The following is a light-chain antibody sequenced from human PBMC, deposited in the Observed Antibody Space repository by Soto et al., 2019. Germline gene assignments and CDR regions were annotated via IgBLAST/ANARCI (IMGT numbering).Light chain of an antibody. CDR3: QQYNNWNT. J-gene: IGKJ2*01. CDR2: GAS. CDR1: QSVSSN. Sequence: IVMTQSPATLSVSPGERATLSCRASQSVSSNLAWYQQKPGQAPRLLIYGASTRATGIPARFSGSGSGTEFTLTISSLQSEDFAVYYCQQYNNWNTFGQGTKLEIK. V-gene: IGKV3-15*01.